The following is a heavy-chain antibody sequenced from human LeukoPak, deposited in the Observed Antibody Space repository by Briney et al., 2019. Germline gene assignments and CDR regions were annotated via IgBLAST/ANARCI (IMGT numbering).Heavy chain of an antibody. D-gene: IGHD2-8*01. J-gene: IGHJ3*02. Sequence: ASVKASCKASGYTFTGYYMHWVRQAPGQGLEWMGWINPNSGGTNYAQKFQGRVTMTRDTSISTAYMELSRLRSDDTAVYYCARARYCTNGVCGTNDAFDIWGQGTMVTVSS. V-gene: IGHV1-2*02. CDR2: INPNSGGT. CDR1: GYTFTGYY. CDR3: ARARYCTNGVCGTNDAFDI.